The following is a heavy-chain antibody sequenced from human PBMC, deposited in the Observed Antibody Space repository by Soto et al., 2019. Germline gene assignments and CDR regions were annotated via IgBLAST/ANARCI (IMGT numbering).Heavy chain of an antibody. CDR1: GGSISSSTYY. D-gene: IGHD1-1*01. J-gene: IGHJ4*02. V-gene: IGHV4-39*01. Sequence: SETLSLTCTVSGGSISSSTYYWGWIRQPPGTGQEWIGSIFSSGTTIYNPSLKSRVTLSVDTSKNQFSLKLNSVTAVDTAVYYCARGIRSGSMGYLDYWGQGTLVTVSS. CDR2: IFSSGTT. CDR3: ARGIRSGSMGYLDY.